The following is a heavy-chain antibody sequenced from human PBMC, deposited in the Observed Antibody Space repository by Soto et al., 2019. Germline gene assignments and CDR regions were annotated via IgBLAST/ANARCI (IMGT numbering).Heavy chain of an antibody. CDR1: GGTFSSYT. D-gene: IGHD5-12*01. Sequence: ASVKVSCKASGGTFSSYTISWVRQAPGQGLEWMGRIIPILGIANYAQKFQGRVTITADKSTSTAYMELSSLRSEDTAVYYCARSAAVASGYDYDNYYYYMDVWGKGTTVTVSS. CDR3: ARSAAVASGYDYDNYYYYMDV. V-gene: IGHV1-69*02. CDR2: IIPILGIA. J-gene: IGHJ6*03.